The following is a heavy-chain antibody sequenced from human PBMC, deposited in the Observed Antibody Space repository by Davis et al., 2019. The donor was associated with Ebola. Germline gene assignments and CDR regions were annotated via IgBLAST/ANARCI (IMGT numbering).Heavy chain of an antibody. D-gene: IGHD4-17*01. CDR3: SRDYGDYYYGMDV. V-gene: IGHV3-53*04. CDR1: GFTVSSNY. Sequence: GESLKISCAASGFTVSSNYMSWVRQAPGKGLEGVSVIYSGGSTYYADSVKGRFTISRHNSKNTLYLQMNSLRAEDTAVYYCSRDYGDYYYGMDVWGQGTTVTVSS. J-gene: IGHJ6*02. CDR2: IYSGGST.